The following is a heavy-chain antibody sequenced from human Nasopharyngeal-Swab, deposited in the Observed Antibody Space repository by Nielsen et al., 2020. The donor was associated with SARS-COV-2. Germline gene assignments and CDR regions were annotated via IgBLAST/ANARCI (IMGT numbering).Heavy chain of an antibody. Sequence: SETLSLTCTVSGGSISSSSYYWGWIRQPPGKGLEWIGSIYYSGSTYYNPSLKSRVTISVDTSKNQLSLKLSSVTAADTAVYYCAKQYYYDSSGYDPRSYYFDYWGQGTLVTVSS. J-gene: IGHJ4*02. V-gene: IGHV4-39*01. CDR1: GGSISSSSYY. D-gene: IGHD3-22*01. CDR3: AKQYYYDSSGYDPRSYYFDY. CDR2: IYYSGST.